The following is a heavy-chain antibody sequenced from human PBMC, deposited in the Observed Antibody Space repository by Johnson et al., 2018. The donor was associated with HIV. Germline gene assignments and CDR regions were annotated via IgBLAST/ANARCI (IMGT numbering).Heavy chain of an antibody. D-gene: IGHD7-27*01. CDR1: GFTFSTYA. Sequence: VQLVESGGGLVKPGGSLRLSCAASGFTFSTYAMHWVRQAPGKGLEYVSAISKNGDSTYYADSVRGRFTISRDNSNNTLFLQMGSLRVEDMAVYYCARALSHWGHDAFDIWGQGTMVTVSA. J-gene: IGHJ3*02. CDR2: ISKNGDST. V-gene: IGHV3-64*07. CDR3: ARALSHWGHDAFDI.